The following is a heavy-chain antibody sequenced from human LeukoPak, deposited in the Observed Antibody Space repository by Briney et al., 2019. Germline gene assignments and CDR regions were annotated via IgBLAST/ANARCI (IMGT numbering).Heavy chain of an antibody. CDR1: GYTFTSYG. Sequence: ASVKVSCKASGYTFTSYGISWVRQAPGQGLEWMGWISAYNGNTNYAQKLQGRVTMTTDTSTSTAYMELRSLRSDDTAVYYCARDLTYDYGGYGWFDPWGQGTLVTVSS. D-gene: IGHD4-17*01. CDR2: ISAYNGNT. J-gene: IGHJ5*02. V-gene: IGHV1-18*01. CDR3: ARDLTYDYGGYGWFDP.